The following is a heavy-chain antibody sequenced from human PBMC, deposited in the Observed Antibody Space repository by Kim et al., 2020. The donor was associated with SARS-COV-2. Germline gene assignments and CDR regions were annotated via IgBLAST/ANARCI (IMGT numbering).Heavy chain of an antibody. CDR2: IKSKTDGGTT. Sequence: GGSLRLSCAASGFTFSNAWMSWVRQAPGKGLEWVGRIKSKTDGGTTDYAAPVKGRFTISRDDSKNTLYLQMNSLKTEDTAVYYCTGWDYYYGMDVWGQGTTVTVSS. CDR1: GFTFSNAW. J-gene: IGHJ6*02. CDR3: TGWDYYYGMDV. V-gene: IGHV3-15*01. D-gene: IGHD3-16*01.